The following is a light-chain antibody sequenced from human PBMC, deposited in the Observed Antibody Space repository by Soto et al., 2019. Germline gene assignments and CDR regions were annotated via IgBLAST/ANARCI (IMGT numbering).Light chain of an antibody. CDR1: STDVGGYNY. CDR2: EVT. V-gene: IGLV2-8*01. CDR3: SSYAASNNFYFV. J-gene: IGLJ3*02. Sequence: QSVLTQPPSASGFPGPSVTISCTGTSTDVGGYNYVSWYHQYPGRAPKLRIYEVTKRPSGVPDRFSGSKSGNTASLTVSGLQAGDEADYYCSSYAASNNFYFVFGGGTKLTVL.